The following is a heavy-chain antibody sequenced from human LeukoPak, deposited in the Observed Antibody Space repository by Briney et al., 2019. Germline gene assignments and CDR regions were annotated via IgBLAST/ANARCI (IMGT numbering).Heavy chain of an antibody. CDR2: IIPMLNIE. CDR3: ARVSEGADY. V-gene: IGHV1-69*04. D-gene: IGHD4/OR15-4a*01. J-gene: IGHJ4*02. CDR1: GGTFSSHA. Sequence: GASVKVSCKASGGTFSSHAASWVRQAPGQGLEWMGRIIPMLNIENYAQKFQGRVTITADKSTSTVYMELSTLRSEDTAVYYCARVSEGADYWGQGTLVTVSS.